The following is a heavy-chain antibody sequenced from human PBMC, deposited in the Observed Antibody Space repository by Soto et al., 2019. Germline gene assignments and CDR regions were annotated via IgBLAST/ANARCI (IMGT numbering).Heavy chain of an antibody. CDR3: AKATATGGGAFDI. CDR2: ILVDGRT. V-gene: IGHV3-23*01. CDR1: GFICSSYD. Sequence: GGSLRLSCAASGFICSSYDMSWVRQAPGKGLEWVSTILVDGRTFYVDSVEGRFTISRDSSQNTVYLQMNSLTAGDTALYYCAKATATGGGAFDICGQGTMVTVSS. J-gene: IGHJ3*02. D-gene: IGHD2-8*02.